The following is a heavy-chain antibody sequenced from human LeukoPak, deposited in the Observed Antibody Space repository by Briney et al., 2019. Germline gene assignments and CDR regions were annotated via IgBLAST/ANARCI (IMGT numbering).Heavy chain of an antibody. V-gene: IGHV3-48*03. CDR1: GFTFSSYE. CDR2: ISSSGSTI. CDR3: AREVAVTGTPSLDN. D-gene: IGHD6-19*01. Sequence: GGSLRLSCAASGFTFSSYEMNWVRQAPGTGLEWLSYISSSGSTIYYADSVRGRFTLSRDNAKNSLYLQMNSLRVEDTAIYYCAREVAVTGTPSLDNWGQGTLVTVSS. J-gene: IGHJ4*02.